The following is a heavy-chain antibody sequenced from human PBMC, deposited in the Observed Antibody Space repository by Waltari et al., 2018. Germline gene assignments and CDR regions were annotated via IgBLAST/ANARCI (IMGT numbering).Heavy chain of an antibody. V-gene: IGHV4-59*01. Sequence: QVQLQESGPGLVKPSEPLSLTCTVSGGSIRSYYWSWIRPPPGKGLELIGYSYYSGSTNYNPSLKSRVTITVDTSKNQFSLKLSSVTAADTAVYYCARVRQLDYYYYYMDVWGKGTTVTVSS. D-gene: IGHD6-13*01. J-gene: IGHJ6*03. CDR2: SYYSGST. CDR3: ARVRQLDYYYYYMDV. CDR1: GGSIRSYY.